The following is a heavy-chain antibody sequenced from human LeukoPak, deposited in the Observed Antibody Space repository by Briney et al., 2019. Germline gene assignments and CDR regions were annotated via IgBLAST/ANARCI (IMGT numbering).Heavy chain of an antibody. D-gene: IGHD1-26*01. Sequence: PGRSLRLSCTASGFTFSAYGIHWVRQAPGKGLEWVAIIWYDGTKKYYADSVKGRFTISRDNSKNTVSLQMNSLRVEDTALYYRAKDDSGSLDYWGQGTLVTVSS. CDR1: GFTFSAYG. V-gene: IGHV3-33*06. J-gene: IGHJ4*02. CDR2: IWYDGTKK. CDR3: AKDDSGSLDY.